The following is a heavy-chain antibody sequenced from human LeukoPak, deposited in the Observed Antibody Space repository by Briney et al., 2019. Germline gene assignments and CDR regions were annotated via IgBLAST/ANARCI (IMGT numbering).Heavy chain of an antibody. Sequence: GGSLRLSCAASGFTFNTYSMNWVRQAPGKGLEWISYISSGSNTTYYADSVKGRFTISRDNAKNSLYLQMNSLRADDTAVYYCARRVGATYYFDYWGQGTLVTVSS. D-gene: IGHD1-26*01. V-gene: IGHV3-48*01. J-gene: IGHJ4*02. CDR1: GFTFNTYS. CDR2: ISSGSNTT. CDR3: ARRVGATYYFDY.